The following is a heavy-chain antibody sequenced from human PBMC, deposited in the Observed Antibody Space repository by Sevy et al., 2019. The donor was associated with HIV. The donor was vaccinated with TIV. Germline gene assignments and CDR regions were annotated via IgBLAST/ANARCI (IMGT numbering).Heavy chain of an antibody. D-gene: IGHD5-12*01. Sequence: ASVKVSCKACGYTFTGYYMHWVRQAPGQGLEWMGWINPNSGGTNYAQKFQGRVTMTRDTSISTAYMELSRLRSDDTAVYYCARDLYSGYDYHYFDYWGQGTLVTVSS. CDR3: ARDLYSGYDYHYFDY. CDR1: GYTFTGYY. CDR2: INPNSGGT. J-gene: IGHJ4*02. V-gene: IGHV1-2*02.